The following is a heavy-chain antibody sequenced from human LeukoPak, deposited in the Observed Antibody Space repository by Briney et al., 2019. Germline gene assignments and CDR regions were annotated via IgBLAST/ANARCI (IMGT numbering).Heavy chain of an antibody. D-gene: IGHD3-22*01. CDR3: ARGSTYYDSSGQVPFDY. V-gene: IGHV3-48*01. Sequence: GGSLRLSCAASGFTFSSYSMNWVRQAPGKGLEWGSYISGSSSTIYYADSVNGRFTISRDNGKNTLYLQMNSLRAEDTAVYYCARGSTYYDSSGQVPFDYWGQGTLVTVSS. CDR2: ISGSSSTI. J-gene: IGHJ4*02. CDR1: GFTFSSYS.